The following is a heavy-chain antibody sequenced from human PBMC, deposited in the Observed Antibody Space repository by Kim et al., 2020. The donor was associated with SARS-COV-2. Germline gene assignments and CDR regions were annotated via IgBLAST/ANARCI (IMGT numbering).Heavy chain of an antibody. CDR2: IIPIFGTA. J-gene: IGHJ4*02. Sequence: SVKVSCKASGGTFSSYAISWVRQAPGQGLEWMGGIIPIFGTANYAQKFQGRVTITADESTSTAYMELSSLRSEDTAVYYCATGPAGIKWLRYPFYFDYWGQGTLVTVSS. D-gene: IGHD5-12*01. CDR3: ATGPAGIKWLRYPFYFDY. V-gene: IGHV1-69*13. CDR1: GGTFSSYA.